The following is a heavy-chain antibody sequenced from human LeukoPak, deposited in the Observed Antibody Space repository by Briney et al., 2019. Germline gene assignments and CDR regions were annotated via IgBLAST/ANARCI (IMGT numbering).Heavy chain of an antibody. V-gene: IGHV3-23*01. CDR1: GFTFSDHT. CDR2: IFGSGSNT. CDR3: ARVGDWSYYFGMDA. D-gene: IGHD3-16*01. Sequence: GGSLRLSCAASGFTFSDHTMTWVRQTPGKGLEWVSGIFGSGSNTYYADSVKGRFTISRDNSKNTVYLQMNSLRADDTAVCYCARVGDWSYYFGMDAWGQGTTVSVSS. J-gene: IGHJ6*02.